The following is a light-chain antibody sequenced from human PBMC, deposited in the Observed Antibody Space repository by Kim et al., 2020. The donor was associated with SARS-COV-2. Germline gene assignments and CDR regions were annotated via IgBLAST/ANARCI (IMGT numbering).Light chain of an antibody. Sequence: LGQTVRIKCQGNSLRSYYASWYQQKPGQAPVLVIYGKNNRPSGIPDRFSGSSSGNTASLTITGAQAEDEADYYCNSRDSSGNHWVFGGGTQLTVL. CDR2: GKN. J-gene: IGLJ3*02. V-gene: IGLV3-19*01. CDR3: NSRDSSGNHWV. CDR1: SLRSYY.